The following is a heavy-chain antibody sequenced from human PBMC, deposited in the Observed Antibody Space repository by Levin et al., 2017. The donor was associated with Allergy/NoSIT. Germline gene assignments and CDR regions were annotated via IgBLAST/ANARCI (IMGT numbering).Heavy chain of an antibody. CDR3: ARFGAEEYSEYYFDH. V-gene: IGHV1-2*02. J-gene: IGHJ4*02. CDR2: INPNSGNT. D-gene: IGHD1-26*01. Sequence: GESLKISCKASGYKFTDYHVHWVRQAPGEGLEWMGWINPNSGNTRYAEKFEGRVTMSRETSITTAFLEIISDDTAVYFCARFGAEEYSEYYFDHWGQGTLVTVSS. CDR1: GYKFTDYH.